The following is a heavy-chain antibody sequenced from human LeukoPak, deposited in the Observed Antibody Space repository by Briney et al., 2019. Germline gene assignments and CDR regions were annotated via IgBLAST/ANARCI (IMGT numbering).Heavy chain of an antibody. CDR2: IIPIFGTA. V-gene: IGHV1-69*01. D-gene: IGHD6-19*01. Sequence: GSSVKVSCTASGGTFSSYAISWVRQAPGQGLEWMGGIIPIFGTANYAQKFQGRVTITADESTTTVYMDLSSLRSDDTAVYYCARAYKSGWRRPAPTKFYYSFMDVWGQGTTVTISS. J-gene: IGHJ6*03. CDR1: GGTFSSYA. CDR3: ARAYKSGWRRPAPTKFYYSFMDV.